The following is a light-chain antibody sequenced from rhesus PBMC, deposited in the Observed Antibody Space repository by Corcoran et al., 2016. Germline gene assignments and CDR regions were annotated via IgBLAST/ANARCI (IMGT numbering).Light chain of an antibody. V-gene: IGKV1-69*01. CDR2: RAS. CDR1: QGISNW. J-gene: IGKJ4*01. Sequence: DIQMTQSPSSLSASVGDRVTITCRASQGISNWLAWYQQKQGKSPKLLIYRASNLEKGVPSRFRGSGSGTGFTLTISSLQPEDIATYDCQQHDNSPLTFGGGAKVELK. CDR3: QQHDNSPLT.